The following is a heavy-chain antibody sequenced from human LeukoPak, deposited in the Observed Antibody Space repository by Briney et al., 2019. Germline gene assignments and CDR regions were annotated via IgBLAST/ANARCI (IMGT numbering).Heavy chain of an antibody. CDR2: ISSSGSNI. D-gene: IGHD2-15*01. CDR1: GFTFSDYY. CDR3: TRVARYCSGGICYSGY. Sequence: PGGSLRLSCAASGFTFSDYYMSWIRQAPGKGLEWVSYISSSGSNIYYADTVKGRFTVSRDNAKNSLYLQMNSLRAEDTAVYYCTRVARYCSGGICYSGYWGQGTLVTVSS. J-gene: IGHJ4*02. V-gene: IGHV3-11*04.